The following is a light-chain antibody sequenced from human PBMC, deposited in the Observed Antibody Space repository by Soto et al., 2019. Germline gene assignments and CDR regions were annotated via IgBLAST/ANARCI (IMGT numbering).Light chain of an antibody. V-gene: IGKV1-39*01. J-gene: IGKJ1*01. CDR2: AAS. CDR1: QSISSY. CDR3: QQSYSTPET. Sequence: DIHMTQSPSSLSASLGYRVTITCXASQSISSYLNWYQQKPGKAPKLLIYAASSLQSGVPSRFSGSGSGTDFTLTISSLQPEDFATYYCQQSYSTPETFGQGTKVDIK.